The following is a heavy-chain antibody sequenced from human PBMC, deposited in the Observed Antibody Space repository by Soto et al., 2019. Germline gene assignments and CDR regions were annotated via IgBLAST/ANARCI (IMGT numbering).Heavy chain of an antibody. J-gene: IGHJ4*02. V-gene: IGHV3-23*01. Sequence: PGGSLRLSCAASGFTFSSYAMSWVRQAPGKGLEWVSAISGSGGTTYYADSVKGRITISRDNSKNTLYLQMNSLRAEDTAVYYCAKVNGENVGATNYWGQGTLVTVSS. CDR3: AKVNGENVGATNY. D-gene: IGHD1-26*01. CDR2: ISGSGGTT. CDR1: GFTFSSYA.